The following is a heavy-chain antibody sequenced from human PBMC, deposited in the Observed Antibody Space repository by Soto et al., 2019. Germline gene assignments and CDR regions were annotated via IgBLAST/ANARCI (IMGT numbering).Heavy chain of an antibody. V-gene: IGHV6-1*01. CDR2: TYYRSKWYN. CDR1: GDSVSSNSAA. Sequence: SQTLSLTCAISGDSVSSNSAAWNWIRQSPSRGLEWLGRTYYRSKWYNDYTVSVKSRITINPDTSKNQISLQQNSMTPENTNEYYFARTSYYDFWSGPPPYMDVWGKGTTVTVSS. CDR3: ARTSYYDFWSGPPPYMDV. J-gene: IGHJ6*03. D-gene: IGHD3-3*01.